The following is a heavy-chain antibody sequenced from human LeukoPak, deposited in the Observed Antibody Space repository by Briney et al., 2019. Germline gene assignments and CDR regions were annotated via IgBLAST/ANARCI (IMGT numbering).Heavy chain of an antibody. CDR3: AREPHYDLLTGYALGYLDL. D-gene: IGHD3-9*01. V-gene: IGHV1-46*01. CDR2: INPSSGST. J-gene: IGHJ2*01. CDR1: GYTFTYYY. Sequence: ASVKVSCKASGYTFTYYYMHWVRQAPGQGLEWMGIINPSSGSTSYAQKFQGRVTMTRDTSISTAYMELSRLRSDDTAVYYCAREPHYDLLTGYALGYLDLWGRGTLLTVSS.